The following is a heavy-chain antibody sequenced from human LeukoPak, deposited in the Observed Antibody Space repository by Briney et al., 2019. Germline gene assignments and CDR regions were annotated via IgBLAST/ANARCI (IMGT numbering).Heavy chain of an antibody. D-gene: IGHD3-16*01. CDR2: ISWDGGST. CDR1: GFTFDDYT. V-gene: IGHV3-43*01. J-gene: IGHJ3*02. CDR3: AKDGGQPAVAFDI. Sequence: PGGSLRLSRAASGFTFDDYTMHWVRQAPGKGLEWVSLISWDGGSTYYADSVKGRFTISRDNSKNSLYLQMNSLRTEDTALYYCAKDGGQPAVAFDIWGQGTMVTVSS.